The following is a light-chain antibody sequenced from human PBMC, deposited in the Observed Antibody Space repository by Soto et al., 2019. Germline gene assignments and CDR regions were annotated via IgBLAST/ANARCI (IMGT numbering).Light chain of an antibody. CDR1: QSIGTW. CDR2: DAS. Sequence: DIHMTQSPSTLSASVGDRVTITCRASQSIGTWLAWYQQKPGKAPKLLIYDASTLESEVPSRFSGSGSGTEFTLIISSLQPDDFATYYCQQYDTYSMYTFGQGTKVDIK. CDR3: QQYDTYSMYT. J-gene: IGKJ2*01. V-gene: IGKV1-5*01.